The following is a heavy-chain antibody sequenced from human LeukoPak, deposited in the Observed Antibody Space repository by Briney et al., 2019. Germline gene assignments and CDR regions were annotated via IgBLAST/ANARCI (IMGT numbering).Heavy chain of an antibody. V-gene: IGHV4-61*02. CDR3: ARDPTPGSPYSSSSY. CDR1: GGSISSGSYY. D-gene: IGHD6-6*01. J-gene: IGHJ4*02. Sequence: SQTLSLTCTVSGGSISSGSYYWSWIRQPAGKGLEWIGRIYTSGSTNYNPSLKNRVTISVDTSKNQFSLKLSSVTAADTAVYYCARDPTPGSPYSSSSYWGQGTLVTVSS. CDR2: IYTSGST.